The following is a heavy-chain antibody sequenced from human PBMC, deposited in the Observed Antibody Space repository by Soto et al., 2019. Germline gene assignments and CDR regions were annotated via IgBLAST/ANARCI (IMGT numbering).Heavy chain of an antibody. Sequence: QVQLVESGGGVVQPGRSLRLSCAASGFTFSSYAMHWVRQAPGKGLEWVAVISYDGSNKYYADSVKCRFTISRDNSKNTLYLKMNSLRAEDTAVYYCARGSLWFGDGEWFDPWGQGTLVTVSS. CDR2: ISYDGSNK. CDR3: ARGSLWFGDGEWFDP. J-gene: IGHJ5*02. CDR1: GFTFSSYA. V-gene: IGHV3-30-3*01. D-gene: IGHD3-10*01.